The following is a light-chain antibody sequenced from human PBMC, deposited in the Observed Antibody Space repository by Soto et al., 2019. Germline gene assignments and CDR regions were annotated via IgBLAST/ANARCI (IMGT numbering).Light chain of an antibody. CDR1: SSDVGHPYNY. V-gene: IGLV2-14*01. CDR3: MSFVESTSTHWV. J-gene: IGLJ3*02. CDR2: KVN. Sequence: QSALTQPASVSGSPGQSTTISCTGTSSDVGHPYNYVSWYQQYPGKAPKLLIFKVNNRPSGISGRLSGSKSGNTASLTISGLQAEDEGDYYCMSFVESTSTHWVLGGGTKLTVL.